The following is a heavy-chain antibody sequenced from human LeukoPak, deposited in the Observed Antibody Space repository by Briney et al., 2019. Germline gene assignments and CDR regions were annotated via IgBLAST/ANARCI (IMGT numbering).Heavy chain of an antibody. V-gene: IGHV3-30*03. CDR1: GFTFSNAW. CDR2: ISYDGSNK. Sequence: GGSLRLSCAASGFTFSNAWMSWVRQAPGKGLEWVAIISYDGSNKYYADSVKGRFTISRDNSKNTLYLQMNSLRPEDTAVYYCRAVTTNYFDYWGQGTLVTVSS. J-gene: IGHJ4*02. D-gene: IGHD4-17*01. CDR3: RAVTTNYFDY.